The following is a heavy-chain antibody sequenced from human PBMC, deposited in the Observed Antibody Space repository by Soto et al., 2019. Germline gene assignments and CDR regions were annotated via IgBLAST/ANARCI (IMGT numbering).Heavy chain of an antibody. V-gene: IGHV3-30*18. Sequence: VGSLRLSCAASGFTFSSYGMHWVRQAPGKGLEWVAVISYDGSNKYYADSVKGRFTISRDNSKNTLYLQMNSLRAEDTAVYYCAKFGRGPYSSSSSYYYYGMDVWGQGTTVTVSS. CDR1: GFTFSSYG. CDR2: ISYDGSNK. D-gene: IGHD6-6*01. J-gene: IGHJ6*02. CDR3: AKFGRGPYSSSSSYYYYGMDV.